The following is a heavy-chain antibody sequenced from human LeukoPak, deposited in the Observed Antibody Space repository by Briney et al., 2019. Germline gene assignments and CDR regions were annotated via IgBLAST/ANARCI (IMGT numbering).Heavy chain of an antibody. V-gene: IGHV3-9*01. J-gene: IGHJ4*02. D-gene: IGHD1-26*01. CDR1: GFTFDDYA. CDR2: ISWNSGSI. CDR3: ARDHEGATTY. Sequence: PGGSLRLSCAASGFTFDDYAMHWVRQAPGKGLEWVSGISWNSGSIGYADSVKGRFTISRDNAKNSLYLQMNSLRSEDTAVYYCARDHEGATTYWGQGTLVTVSS.